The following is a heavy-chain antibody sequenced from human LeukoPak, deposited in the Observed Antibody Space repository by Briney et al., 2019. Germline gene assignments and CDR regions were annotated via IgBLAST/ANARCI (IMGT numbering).Heavy chain of an antibody. CDR3: ARGRYCSSTSCYPLTYYGMDV. V-gene: IGHV3-30*04. Sequence: GGFPRLSCAASGFTFSSYAMHWVRQAPGKGLEWVAVISYDGSNKYYADSAKGRFTISRDNSKNTLYLQMNSLRAEDTAVYYCARGRYCSSTSCYPLTYYGMDVWGKGTTVTVSS. D-gene: IGHD2-2*01. CDR2: ISYDGSNK. J-gene: IGHJ6*04. CDR1: GFTFSSYA.